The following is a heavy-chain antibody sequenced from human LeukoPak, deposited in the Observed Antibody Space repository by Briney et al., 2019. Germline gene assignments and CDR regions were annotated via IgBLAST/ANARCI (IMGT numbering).Heavy chain of an antibody. J-gene: IGHJ4*02. CDR1: GFTFSSYW. Sequence: PGGSLRLSCAASGFTFSSYWMSWVRQAPGKGLEWVANIKQDGSEKYYVDSVKGRFTIPRDNAKNSLYLQMNSLRAEDTAVYYCARVYDSSGYYFPFFDYWGQGTLVTVSS. D-gene: IGHD3-22*01. V-gene: IGHV3-7*01. CDR2: IKQDGSEK. CDR3: ARVYDSSGYYFPFFDY.